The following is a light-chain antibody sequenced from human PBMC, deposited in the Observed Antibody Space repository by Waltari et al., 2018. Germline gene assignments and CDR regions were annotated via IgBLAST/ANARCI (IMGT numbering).Light chain of an antibody. V-gene: IGLV1-40*01. J-gene: IGLJ3*02. CDR3: QSYDTSLSVV. CDR2: GST. Sequence: QSVLTQPPSVSGAPGQRVTISCTGRGSNIGAGHDVPWYQQLPRAAPKLLIYGSTSRPLGVPARFLGSTSGTSASLAITGLQAEDEADYYCQSYDTSLSVVFGGGTKLTVL. CDR1: GSNIGAGHD.